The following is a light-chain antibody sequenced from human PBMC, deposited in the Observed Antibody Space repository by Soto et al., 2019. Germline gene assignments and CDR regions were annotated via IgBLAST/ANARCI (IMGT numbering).Light chain of an antibody. V-gene: IGLV2-14*01. J-gene: IGLJ1*01. CDR1: SSDVGAYNY. CDR2: EVT. CDR3: SSYTRSDIFV. Sequence: SVLAQPASVSGSPGQSIIISFTGTSSDVGAYNYVSWYQQHPDKAPKVMIYEVTNRPSGLSNRFSGSKSGNTASLTISGLQAEDEADYYCSSYTRSDIFVFGTGTQVTVL.